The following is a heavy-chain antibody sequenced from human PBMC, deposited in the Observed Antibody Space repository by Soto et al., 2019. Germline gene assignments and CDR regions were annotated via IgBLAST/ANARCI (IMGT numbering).Heavy chain of an antibody. V-gene: IGHV1-18*04. J-gene: IGHJ5*02. Sequence: VQLLQSGAEVRKAGASVKVSCETSGYTFTAYGISWVRQAPGQGLEWMGWISTYNGYTKYAQKIKGRVTMTLDTSTSTAYMELRSLTSDDTAVYYCARDQVAVAGTDNWFDPWGQGTLVTVSS. CDR2: ISTYNGYT. CDR1: GYTFTAYG. D-gene: IGHD2-15*01. CDR3: ARDQVAVAGTDNWFDP.